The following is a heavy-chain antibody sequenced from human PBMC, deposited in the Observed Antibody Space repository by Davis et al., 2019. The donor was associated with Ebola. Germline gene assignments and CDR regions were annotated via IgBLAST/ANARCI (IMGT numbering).Heavy chain of an antibody. Sequence: AASVKVSCKASGYTFTGYDINWVRQATGQGLEWMGWMDPDSGNTDYAQKFQGRVTMTRDTSVSTACMELSSLTSEDTAVYYCSRGRGSGNYPWGQGTLVTVSS. V-gene: IGHV1-8*01. CDR3: SRGRGSGNYP. CDR1: GYTFTGYD. CDR2: MDPDSGNT. J-gene: IGHJ5*02. D-gene: IGHD3-10*01.